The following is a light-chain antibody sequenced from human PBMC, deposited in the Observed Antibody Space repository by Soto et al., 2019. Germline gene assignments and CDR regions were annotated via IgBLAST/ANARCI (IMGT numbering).Light chain of an antibody. Sequence: AIQVTQSPSSLSASVGDTVTITCRASQGISSAFAWYQQKPGKVPRLLIYDVFNLQSGVPSRFRGSGSGTSVVLTISRLQPEDFATYYCQQLETYPLTFGQGTRLEVK. V-gene: IGKV1-13*02. CDR1: QGISSA. J-gene: IGKJ5*01. CDR3: QQLETYPLT. CDR2: DVF.